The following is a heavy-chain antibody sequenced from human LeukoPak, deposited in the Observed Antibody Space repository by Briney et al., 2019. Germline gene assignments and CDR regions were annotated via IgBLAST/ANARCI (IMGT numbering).Heavy chain of an antibody. CDR3: ETESGAYSGTCFDY. Sequence: GGSLRLSCAASGLTFSSYAMSWVRQAPGKGLEWVSAISGSGGSTYYADSVKGRFTISRDNAKNSLYLQMNSLRAEDTAVYYCETESGAYSGTCFDYWGQGNLVTVSS. CDR1: GLTFSSYA. CDR2: ISGSGGST. V-gene: IGHV3-23*01. D-gene: IGHD2-21*01. J-gene: IGHJ4*02.